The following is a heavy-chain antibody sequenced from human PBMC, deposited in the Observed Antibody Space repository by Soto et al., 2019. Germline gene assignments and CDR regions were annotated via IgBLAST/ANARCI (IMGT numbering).Heavy chain of an antibody. J-gene: IGHJ4*02. V-gene: IGHV1-18*01. CDR2: ITLYNVKT. CDR1: GYTFTNHG. D-gene: IGHD5-12*01. CDR3: ARTRGYSGYDLVY. Sequence: ASVKVSCKASGYTFTNHGIAWVRQAPGQGLEWMGWITLYNVKTDYAQKYQGRVNMTADTLTSTVYMELKSLRSDDTAVYYCARTRGYSGYDLVYWGQGTLVTVSS.